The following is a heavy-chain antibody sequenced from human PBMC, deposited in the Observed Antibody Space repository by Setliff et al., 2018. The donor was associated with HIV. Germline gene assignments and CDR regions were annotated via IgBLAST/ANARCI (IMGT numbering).Heavy chain of an antibody. V-gene: IGHV4-59*01. CDR2: IYYTGST. D-gene: IGHD5-18*01. CDR1: SDSIRFYY. J-gene: IGHJ4*02. CDR3: ARDSGGYNYGFAVGSFDY. Sequence: SETPSLTCTVSSDSIRFYYWTWIRQPPGKGLEWIGNIYYTGSTNYNPSLKSRITISIDTSKSQVSLKLTSVAAADTAVYYCARDSGGYNYGFAVGSFDYWGQGALVTVSS.